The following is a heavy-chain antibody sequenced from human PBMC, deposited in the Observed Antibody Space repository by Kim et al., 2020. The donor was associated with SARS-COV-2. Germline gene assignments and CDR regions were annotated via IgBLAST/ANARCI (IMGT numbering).Heavy chain of an antibody. CDR3: ARDRKVLWFGGFDY. D-gene: IGHD3-10*01. V-gene: IGHV3-33*05. Sequence: GGSLRLSCAASGFTFSSYGMHLVRQAPGKGLEWVAVISYDGSNKYYADSVKGRFTISRDNSKNTLYLQMNSLRAEDTAVYYCARDRKVLWFGGFDYWGQGTLVTVSS. CDR1: GFTFSSYG. J-gene: IGHJ4*02. CDR2: ISYDGSNK.